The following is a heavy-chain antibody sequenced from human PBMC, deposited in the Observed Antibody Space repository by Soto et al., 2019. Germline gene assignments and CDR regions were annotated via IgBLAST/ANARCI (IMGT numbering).Heavy chain of an antibody. V-gene: IGHV3-33*01. J-gene: IGHJ4*02. CDR2: IWYDGSSK. Sequence: QVQLVESGGGVVQPGGSLRLSCAASGFTFSRYGMHWVRQAPGKGLECVAVIWYDGSSKYYADYVKGQFTISRDNSKNTLYMQMNRLRAEKTAVYYGARGLSIGWRVQWCYLDYWGQGTLVTVSS. CDR3: ARGLSIGWRVQWCYLDY. D-gene: IGHD6-19*01. CDR1: GFTFSRYG.